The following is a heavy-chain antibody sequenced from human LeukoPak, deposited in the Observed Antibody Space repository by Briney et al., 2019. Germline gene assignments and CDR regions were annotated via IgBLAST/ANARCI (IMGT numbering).Heavy chain of an antibody. D-gene: IGHD6-13*01. CDR1: GYTFTSYD. J-gene: IGHJ4*02. CDR3: ARGRIAAAGTPY. CDR2: MNPNCGNT. V-gene: IGHV1-8*01. Sequence: ASVKVSCKASGYTFTSYDINWVRQATGQGLEWMGWMNPNCGNTGYAQKFQGRVTMTRNTSISTAYMELSSLRSEDTAVYYCARGRIAAAGTPYWGQGTLVTVSS.